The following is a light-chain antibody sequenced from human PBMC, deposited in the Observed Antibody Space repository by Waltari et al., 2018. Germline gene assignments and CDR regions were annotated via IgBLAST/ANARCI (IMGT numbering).Light chain of an antibody. J-gene: IGKJ4*01. Sequence: EIVLTQSPGTLSLSPGERATLSCRASQTVDRISLAWYQQKPGQAPRRLIYGASTRATGIPDRFSGSVSGTDFTLTISGLEPEDFAVYYCQQFGNSQLSFGGGTKVEIK. V-gene: IGKV3-20*01. CDR1: QTVDRIS. CDR2: GAS. CDR3: QQFGNSQLS.